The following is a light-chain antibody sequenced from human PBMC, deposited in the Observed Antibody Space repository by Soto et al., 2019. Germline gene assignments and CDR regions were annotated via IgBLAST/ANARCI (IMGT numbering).Light chain of an antibody. CDR3: QRFRYSSIT. CDR1: QSVINNY. J-gene: IGKJ5*01. Sequence: EIVLTQSPGTLSLSPGERATLSCRASQSVINNYLAWYQQKPGQAPRLLIYGASNRATGIPDKFSGSGSGTDFTLTISRLEPEDLAVYHCQRFRYSSITFGQGTRLEIK. V-gene: IGKV3-20*01. CDR2: GAS.